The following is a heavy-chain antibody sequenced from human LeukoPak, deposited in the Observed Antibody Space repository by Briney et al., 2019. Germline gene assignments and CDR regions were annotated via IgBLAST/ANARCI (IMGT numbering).Heavy chain of an antibody. CDR3: AKDRSGSYYDAFNI. D-gene: IGHD1-26*01. V-gene: IGHV3-9*01. CDR2: ITWNSGSI. J-gene: IGHJ3*02. Sequence: GGSLRLSCAASGFTFSSYAMHWVRQAPGKGLEWVSGITWNSGSIDYAGSVKGRFTISRDNAKNSLYLQMNSLRAEDTALYYCAKDRSGSYYDAFNIWGQGTMVTVSS. CDR1: GFTFSSYA.